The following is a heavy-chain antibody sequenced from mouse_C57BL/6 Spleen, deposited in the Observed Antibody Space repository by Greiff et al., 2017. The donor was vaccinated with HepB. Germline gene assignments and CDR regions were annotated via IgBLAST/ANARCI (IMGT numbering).Heavy chain of an antibody. J-gene: IGHJ2*01. CDR1: GYAFSSSW. D-gene: IGHD2-13*01. CDR3: ARDQRTNFGD. V-gene: IGHV1-82*01. CDR2: MYPGDGDT. Sequence: QVQLQQSGPELVKPGASVKISCKASGYAFSSSWMNWVKQRPGKGLEWIGRMYPGDGDTNYNGKFKGKATLTADNSSSTAYMQLSSLTSEDSAVYFCARDQRTNFGDWGQCATLTVSS.